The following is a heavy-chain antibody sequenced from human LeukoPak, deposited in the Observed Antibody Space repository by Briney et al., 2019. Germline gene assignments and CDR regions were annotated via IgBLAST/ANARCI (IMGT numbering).Heavy chain of an antibody. CDR2: ISAYNGNT. CDR1: GYTFTSYG. V-gene: IGHV1-18*01. Sequence: ASVKVSCKASGYTFTSYGISWVRQAPGQGLEWMGWISAYNGNTNYAQKLQGRVTMTTDTSTSTAYMELRSLRSDDTAVYYCARLLAYCGGDCYLGGGRFDYWGQGTLVTVSS. D-gene: IGHD2-21*02. J-gene: IGHJ4*02. CDR3: ARLLAYCGGDCYLGGGRFDY.